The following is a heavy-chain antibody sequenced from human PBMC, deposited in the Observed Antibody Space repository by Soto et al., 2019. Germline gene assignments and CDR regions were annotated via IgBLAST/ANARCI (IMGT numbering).Heavy chain of an antibody. CDR3: ARERTYQMFGDDALDF. V-gene: IGHV4-4*07. Sequence: PSETLSLTCTVSGGSLNNDNWNLIRHCAGTGLEWIGRIYSSGKTYYNPSLKSRVTLSLDMLNNQISLKVTSVTAADTAMYYCARERTYQMFGDDALDFWGLGTMVTVSS. J-gene: IGHJ3*01. CDR1: GGSLNNDN. D-gene: IGHD2-2*01. CDR2: IYSSGKT.